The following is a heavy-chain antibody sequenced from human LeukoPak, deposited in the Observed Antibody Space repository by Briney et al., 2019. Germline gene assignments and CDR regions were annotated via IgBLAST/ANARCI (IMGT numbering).Heavy chain of an antibody. J-gene: IGHJ6*02. V-gene: IGHV3-74*01. CDR3: ARVMARGSSWYDYYYYGMDV. Sequence: GGSLRLSCAATGFTFSSHAMSWVRQAPGKGLVWVSRINSDGSSTSYADSVKGRFTISRDNAKNTLYLQMNSLRAEDTAVYYCARVMARGSSWYDYYYYGMDVWGQGTTVTVSS. CDR2: INSDGSST. CDR1: GFTFSSHA. D-gene: IGHD6-13*01.